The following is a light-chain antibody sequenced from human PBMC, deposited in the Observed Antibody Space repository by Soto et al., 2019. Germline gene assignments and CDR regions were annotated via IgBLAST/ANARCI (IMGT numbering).Light chain of an antibody. CDR3: YSYAGGFTYV. Sequence: QSALTQPASVSGSPGQSITISCTGSSSDVGSYNLVSWYQHHPGKPPKLMIYEDNKRPSGVSNRFSGSKSGNTASLTISGLQAEDEADYYCYSYAGGFTYVFGTGTKLTVL. V-gene: IGLV2-23*01. J-gene: IGLJ1*01. CDR2: EDN. CDR1: SSDVGSYNL.